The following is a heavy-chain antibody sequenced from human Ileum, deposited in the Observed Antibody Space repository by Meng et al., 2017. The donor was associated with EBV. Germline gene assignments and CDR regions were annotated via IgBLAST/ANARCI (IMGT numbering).Heavy chain of an antibody. J-gene: IGHJ4*02. Sequence: QDSCRGLVNQLETLSSICTVSGGCVMSADSFWTWIRQPTGKGLEWIGYMSYSGSTNYSPPLESRVTISVDTSKNQFSLKLSSVTAADTAVYYCAGDPHSGSPHWGQGTLVTVSS. V-gene: IGHV4-61*08. CDR2: MSYSGST. CDR3: AGDPHSGSPH. D-gene: IGHD1-26*01. CDR1: GGCVMSADSF.